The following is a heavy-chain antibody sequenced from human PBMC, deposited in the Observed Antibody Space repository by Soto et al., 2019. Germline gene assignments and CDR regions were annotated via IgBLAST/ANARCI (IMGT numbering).Heavy chain of an antibody. Sequence: ASVKVSCKASGGTFSSYAISWARQAPGQGLEWMGGIIPIFGTANYAQKFQGRVTITADESTSTAYMELSSLGSEDTAVYYCALNYDSSGYYFFYWGQGTLVTVLL. V-gene: IGHV1-69*13. CDR3: ALNYDSSGYYFFY. CDR1: GGTFSSYA. J-gene: IGHJ4*02. CDR2: IIPIFGTA. D-gene: IGHD3-22*01.